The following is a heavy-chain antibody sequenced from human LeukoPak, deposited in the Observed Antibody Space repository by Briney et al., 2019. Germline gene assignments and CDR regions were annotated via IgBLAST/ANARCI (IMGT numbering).Heavy chain of an antibody. D-gene: IGHD3-3*01. CDR1: GFTFSSYS. CDR2: ISSSSSTI. J-gene: IGHJ3*02. Sequence: PGGSLRPSCAASGFTFSSYSMNWVRQAPGKGLEWVSYISSSSSTIYYADSVKGRFTISRDNAKNSLYLQMNSLRAEDTAVYYCARDRGYDFWSGYYHAFDIWGQGTMVTVSS. CDR3: ARDRGYDFWSGYYHAFDI. V-gene: IGHV3-48*01.